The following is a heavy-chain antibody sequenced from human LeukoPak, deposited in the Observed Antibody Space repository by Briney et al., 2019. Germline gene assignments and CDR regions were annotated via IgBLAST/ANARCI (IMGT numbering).Heavy chain of an antibody. Sequence: SETLSLTCTVSGDSINNADPYWSWIRQPPGKGLEWIGYIYFTGKTYYNPSLKSRVTLSMDTSKNQFSLRLSSVTAADTALYYCAREKAGTYYDVWGQGTLVFVSS. J-gene: IGHJ1*01. D-gene: IGHD3-3*01. CDR3: AREKAGTYYDV. V-gene: IGHV4-30-4*01. CDR1: GDSINNADPY. CDR2: IYFTGKT.